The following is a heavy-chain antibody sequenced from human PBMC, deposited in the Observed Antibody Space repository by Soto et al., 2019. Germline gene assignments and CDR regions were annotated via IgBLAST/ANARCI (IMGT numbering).Heavy chain of an antibody. CDR2: INHSGST. Sequence: SETLSLTCAVYGGSFSGYYWSWIRQPPEKGLEWIGEINHSGSTNYNPSLKSRVTISVDTSKNQFSLKLSSVTASDTAVYYCARGRNRGTYFDYWGQGTLVTVSS. CDR1: GGSFSGYY. D-gene: IGHD7-27*01. J-gene: IGHJ4*02. V-gene: IGHV4-34*01. CDR3: ARGRNRGTYFDY.